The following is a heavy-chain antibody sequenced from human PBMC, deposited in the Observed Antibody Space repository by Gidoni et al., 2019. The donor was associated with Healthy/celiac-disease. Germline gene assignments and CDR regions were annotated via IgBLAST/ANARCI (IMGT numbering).Heavy chain of an antibody. CDR1: GGTFSSYA. V-gene: IGHV1-69*14. CDR2: IIPSFGTA. Sequence: QVQLVQSGAEVKKPGSSVTVSCKASGGTFSSYAISWVRQAPGTGLEWMVGIIPSFGTANYAQKFQGRVTITADKSTSTAYMELSSLRSEDTAVYYCARVGYDILTGYYSGRGSGYFDYWGQGTLVTVSS. D-gene: IGHD3-9*01. CDR3: ARVGYDILTGYYSGRGSGYFDY. J-gene: IGHJ4*02.